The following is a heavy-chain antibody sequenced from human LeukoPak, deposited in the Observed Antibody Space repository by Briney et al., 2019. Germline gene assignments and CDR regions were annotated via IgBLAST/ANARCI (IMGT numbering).Heavy chain of an antibody. Sequence: SSETLSLTCTVSGGSISSSGYYWGWIRQPPGKGLEWIASIYYSGSTYYNPSLKSRVTISVDTSMNQLSLKLSSLTAADTAVYYCARHEYSGSYYGLSWFDPWGQGTLVTVSS. D-gene: IGHD1-26*01. J-gene: IGHJ5*02. V-gene: IGHV4-39*01. CDR3: ARHEYSGSYYGLSWFDP. CDR1: GGSISSSGYY. CDR2: IYYSGST.